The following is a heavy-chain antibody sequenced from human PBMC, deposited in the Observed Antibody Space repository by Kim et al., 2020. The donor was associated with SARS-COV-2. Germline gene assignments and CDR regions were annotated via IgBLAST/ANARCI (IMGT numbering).Heavy chain of an antibody. D-gene: IGHD6-19*01. Sequence: GGSLRLSCAASGFTFSSYGMHWVRQAPGKGLEWVAVISYDGSNKYYADSVKGRFTISRDNSKNTLYLQMNSLRAEDTAVYYCAKGDSSSGWYTYPNYYYYGMDVWGQGTTVTVSS. CDR1: GFTFSSYG. J-gene: IGHJ6*02. CDR3: AKGDSSSGWYTYPNYYYYGMDV. CDR2: ISYDGSNK. V-gene: IGHV3-30*18.